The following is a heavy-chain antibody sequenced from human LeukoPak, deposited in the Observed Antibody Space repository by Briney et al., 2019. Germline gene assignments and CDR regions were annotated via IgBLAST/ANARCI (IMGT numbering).Heavy chain of an antibody. V-gene: IGHV4-39*01. CDR3: ARQISDYYYYYIDV. CDR1: GGSISSSHYY. D-gene: IGHD3-10*01. Sequence: PSETLSLTCTASGGSISSSHYYWGWIRQPPGKGLEWIGTIYYSGTTYYIPSLESRVTISEDTSKNQFSLTLRSVTAADTAVYYCARQISDYYYYYIDVWGKGTTVTVSS. J-gene: IGHJ6*03. CDR2: IYYSGTT.